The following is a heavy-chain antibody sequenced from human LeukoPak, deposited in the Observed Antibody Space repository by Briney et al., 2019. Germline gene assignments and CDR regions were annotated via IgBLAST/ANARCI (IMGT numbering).Heavy chain of an antibody. CDR1: GYSFTSYW. CDR3: ARRRYCSSTSCRNWFDP. V-gene: IGHV5-51*01. D-gene: IGHD2-2*01. Sequence: GESLKISCKGSGYSFTSYWIGWVRQMPGKGLEWMGIIYPGDSDTRYSPSFQGQVTISADKSISAAYLQWSSLKASDTAMYYCARRRYCSSTSCRNWFDPWGQGTLVTVSS. CDR2: IYPGDSDT. J-gene: IGHJ5*02.